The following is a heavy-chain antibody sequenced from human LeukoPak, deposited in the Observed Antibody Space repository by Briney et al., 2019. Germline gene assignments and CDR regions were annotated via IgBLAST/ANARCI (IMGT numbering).Heavy chain of an antibody. J-gene: IGHJ4*02. CDR1: GFTFSTYS. Sequence: GGSLRLSCAASGFTFSTYSMNWVRQAPGKGLEWVSSISSINSYIYYADSVKGRFTISRDNAKNSLYLQMNSLRAEDTAVYYCAREVVATIALDYWGQGTLVTVSS. CDR2: ISSINSYI. CDR3: AREVVATIALDY. V-gene: IGHV3-21*01. D-gene: IGHD2-15*01.